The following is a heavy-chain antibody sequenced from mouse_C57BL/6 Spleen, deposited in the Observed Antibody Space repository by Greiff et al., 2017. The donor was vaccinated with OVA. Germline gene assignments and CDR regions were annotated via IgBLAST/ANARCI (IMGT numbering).Heavy chain of an antibody. CDR1: GYAFSSYW. CDR3: TSSTYYFDY. CDR2: IYPGDGDT. Sequence: QVQLQQSGAELVKPGASVKISCKASGYAFSSYWMNWVKQRPGKGLEWIGKIYPGDGDTNYNGKFKHNATLTAYKSSSTPYMQLSSLTSEDSAVYFCTSSTYYFDYWGQGTTLTVSS. D-gene: IGHD5-1*01. J-gene: IGHJ2*01. V-gene: IGHV1-80*01.